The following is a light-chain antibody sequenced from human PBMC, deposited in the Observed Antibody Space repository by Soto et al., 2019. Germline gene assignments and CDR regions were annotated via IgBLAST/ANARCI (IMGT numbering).Light chain of an antibody. CDR2: NAS. V-gene: IGKV1-5*01. CDR3: QYCDTRWP. J-gene: IGKJ1*01. CDR1: RNIERW. Sequence: DTRMTQSPSTLSASVGDTVTITCRASRNIERWLAWYQHKPGKPPKLLILNASTLGSGVPSRFSGSGSGTEFTLTISSLQPDDFATCYCQYCDTRWPFGQGTKVDIK.